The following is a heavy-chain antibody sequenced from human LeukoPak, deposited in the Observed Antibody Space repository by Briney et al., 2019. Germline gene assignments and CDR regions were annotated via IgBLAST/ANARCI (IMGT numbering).Heavy chain of an antibody. CDR1: DDSLNSKA. CDR3: ASPMDSSSWYEG. V-gene: IGHV1-69*06. D-gene: IGHD6-13*01. CDR2: IIPIFGTA. Sequence: KGAYKVSDDSLNSKACRGGGQAPGEGVEWMRGIIPIFGTANYAQKFQGRVTITADKSTSTAYMERSSLRSEDTAVYYCASPMDSSSWYEGWGQGTLVTVSS. J-gene: IGHJ4*02.